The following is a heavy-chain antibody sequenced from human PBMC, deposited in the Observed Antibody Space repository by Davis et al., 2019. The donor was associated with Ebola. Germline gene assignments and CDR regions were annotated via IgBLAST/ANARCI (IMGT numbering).Heavy chain of an antibody. CDR2: INAGNGNT. Sequence: AASVKVSCKASGYTFTSYAMHWVRQAPGQRLEWMGWINAGNGNTKYSQKFQGRVTITRDTSASTAYMELSSLRSEDTAVYYCARYYDFWSGYYFDYWGQGTLVTVSS. D-gene: IGHD3-3*01. CDR1: GYTFTSYA. J-gene: IGHJ4*02. V-gene: IGHV1-3*01. CDR3: ARYYDFWSGYYFDY.